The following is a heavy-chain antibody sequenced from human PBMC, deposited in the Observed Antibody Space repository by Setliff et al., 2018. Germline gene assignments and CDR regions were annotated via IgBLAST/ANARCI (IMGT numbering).Heavy chain of an antibody. D-gene: IGHD2-8*02. J-gene: IGHJ2*01. CDR3: ARAPGANMNLGYFDL. CDR2: IYYKGTT. V-gene: IGHV4-59*01. CDR1: GGSISSYY. Sequence: KPSETLSLTCTVSGGSISSYYWSWIRQPPGKGLEWIGYIYYKGTTNYNPSLKSRVTIFVDTSRNQFSLKLNSVTAADTAVYYCARAPGANMNLGYFDLWGRGTLVTVSS.